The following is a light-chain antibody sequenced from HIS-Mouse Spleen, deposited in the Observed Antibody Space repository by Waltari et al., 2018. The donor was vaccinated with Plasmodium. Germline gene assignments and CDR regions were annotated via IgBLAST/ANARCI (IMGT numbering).Light chain of an antibody. J-gene: IGKJ1*01. V-gene: IGKV1-5*03. CDR1: QSISSW. CDR2: KAS. CDR3: QQYNSYSWT. Sequence: DIQMTQSPSPLSASVGDKFTITCRASQSISSWLAWYQQKPGKAPTLLIYKASSLESGVPSRFSGSGSGTEFTLTISSLQPDDFATYYCQQYNSYSWTFGQGTKVEIK.